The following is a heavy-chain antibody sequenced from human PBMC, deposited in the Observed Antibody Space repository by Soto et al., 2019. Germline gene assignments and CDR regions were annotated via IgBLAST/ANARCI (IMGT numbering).Heavy chain of an antibody. CDR3: ASSYGSGDLALDY. CDR2: VNPIVSMS. V-gene: IGHV1-69*02. CDR1: GDTFNFYS. D-gene: IGHD3-10*01. Sequence: QVQLVQSGAEVKRPGSSVKVSCKASGDTFNFYSINWVRQAPGLGLEWMGRVNPIVSMSNYAQKFQGRVTMPADKSTSKAYKELSSLRSEDTAIYYCASSYGSGDLALDYWGQGALVTVSS. J-gene: IGHJ4*02.